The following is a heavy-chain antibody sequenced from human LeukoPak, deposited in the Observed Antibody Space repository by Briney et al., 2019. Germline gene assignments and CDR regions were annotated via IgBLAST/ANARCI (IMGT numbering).Heavy chain of an antibody. CDR3: AKRGLAAALFR. D-gene: IGHD6-13*01. J-gene: IGHJ4*02. Sequence: GGSLRLSCAASGFTFSSYAMSWVRQAPGKGLEWVSDISGSGGSTYYADSVKGRFTISRDNSKNTLYLQMNRLRAKDTAVYYCAKRGLAAALFRWGQGTLVTVSS. CDR2: ISGSGGST. V-gene: IGHV3-23*01. CDR1: GFTFSSYA.